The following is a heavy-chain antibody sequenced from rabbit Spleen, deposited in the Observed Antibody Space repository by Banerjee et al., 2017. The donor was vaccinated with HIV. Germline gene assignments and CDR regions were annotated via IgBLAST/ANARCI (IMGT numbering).Heavy chain of an antibody. D-gene: IGHD6-1*01. CDR1: GFSFSSGY. J-gene: IGHJ6*01. V-gene: IGHV1S40*01. Sequence: QSLEESGGDLVKPGASLTLTCTTSGFSFSSGYMCWVRQAPGKGLEWIGCIGVNSGITWYATWAKGRFTISKTSSTTVTLQMTSLTVADTATYFCARGTYNSYELWGPGTLVTVS. CDR2: IGVNSGIT. CDR3: ARGTYNSYEL.